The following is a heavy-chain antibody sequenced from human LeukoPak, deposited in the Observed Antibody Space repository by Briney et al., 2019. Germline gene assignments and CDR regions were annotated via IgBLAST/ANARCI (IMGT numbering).Heavy chain of an antibody. CDR1: GGSISSSSYY. CDR2: IYYSGST. Sequence: SETLSLTCTVSGGSISSSSYYWGWIRQPPGKGLEWIGSIYYSGSTYYNPSLKSRVTISVDTSKNQFSLKLSSVTAADTAVYYCASLSYDSSTFNDYWGQGTLVTVSS. V-gene: IGHV4-39*01. J-gene: IGHJ4*02. CDR3: ASLSYDSSTFNDY. D-gene: IGHD3-22*01.